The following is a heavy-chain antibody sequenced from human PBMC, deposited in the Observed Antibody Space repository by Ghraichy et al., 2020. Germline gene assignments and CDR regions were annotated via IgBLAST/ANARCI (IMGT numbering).Heavy chain of an antibody. CDR1: GFTFSSYA. J-gene: IGHJ6*02. V-gene: IGHV3-30*04. CDR2: ISYDGSNK. D-gene: IGHD1-26*01. Sequence: GGSLRLSCAASGFTFSSYAMHWVRQAPGKGLEWVAVISYDGSNKYYADSVKGRFTISRDNSKNTLYLQMNSLRAEDTAVYYCARARHFGPHRGPYYGMDVWGQGTTVTVSS. CDR3: ARARHFGPHRGPYYGMDV.